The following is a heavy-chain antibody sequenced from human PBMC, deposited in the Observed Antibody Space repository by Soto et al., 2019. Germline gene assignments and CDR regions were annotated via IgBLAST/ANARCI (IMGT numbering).Heavy chain of an antibody. V-gene: IGHV3-21*06. D-gene: IGHD2-8*02. Sequence: EVQLVESGGGLVNPGGSLRLSCATSGFTFSSFNMNWVRQAPGKGLEWVSSISSGGSYVYYADSVKGRFTISRDDAKASLYLQMNSLRAEDTAMYYCSSAWSNFDHWGQGTLVTVSS. CDR2: ISSGGSYV. CDR3: SSAWSNFDH. J-gene: IGHJ4*02. CDR1: GFTFSSFN.